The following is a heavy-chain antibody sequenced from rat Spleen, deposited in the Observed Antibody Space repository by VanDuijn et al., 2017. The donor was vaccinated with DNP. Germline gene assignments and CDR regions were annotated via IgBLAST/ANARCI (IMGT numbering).Heavy chain of an antibody. J-gene: IGHJ4*01. V-gene: IGHV5S13*01. D-gene: IGHD1-11*01. CDR1: GFTFSNCG. CDR3: ARHEDYGYYYAMDA. CDR2: ISTGRGTT. Sequence: EVQLVESGGGLVQPGRSLTLSCAASGFTFSNCGMAWVRQAPTTGLEWVASISTGRGTTYYRDSVKGRLTISRDNAKSMLYLQVDSLRPEDTATYYCARHEDYGYYYAMDAWGQGTSVTVSS.